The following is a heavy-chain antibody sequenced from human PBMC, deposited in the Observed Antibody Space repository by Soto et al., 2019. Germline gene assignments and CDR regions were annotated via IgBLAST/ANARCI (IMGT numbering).Heavy chain of an antibody. Sequence: QVQLQESGPGLVKPSETLSLTCTVSGGSISSYYWSWIRQPPGKGLEWIGYIYYSGSTNYNPSLRSRVCGSLDTSKNQFSLKLSSVTAADTAVYYCARHKDRQWFGELSIDYWGQGTLVTVSS. V-gene: IGHV4-59*08. J-gene: IGHJ4*02. CDR1: GGSISSYY. CDR3: ARHKDRQWFGELSIDY. CDR2: IYYSGST. D-gene: IGHD3-10*01.